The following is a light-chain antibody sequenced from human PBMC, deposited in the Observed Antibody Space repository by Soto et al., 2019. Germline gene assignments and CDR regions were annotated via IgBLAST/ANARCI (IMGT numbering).Light chain of an antibody. CDR2: EVN. Sequence: HSVLNKPASVSGSPGQSITISCTGTSSDFGNYNLVSWYQQHPGKVPKLILFEVNKRPSGVSGRFSGSKSGNTASLTISGLQAEDEADYYCCSFTSSNTHVFGTGTKV. V-gene: IGLV2-23*02. J-gene: IGLJ1*01. CDR3: CSFTSSNTHV. CDR1: SSDFGNYNL.